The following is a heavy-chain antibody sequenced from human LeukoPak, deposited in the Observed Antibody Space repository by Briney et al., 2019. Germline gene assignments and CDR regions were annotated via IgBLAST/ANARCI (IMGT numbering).Heavy chain of an antibody. D-gene: IGHD3-16*02. Sequence: PGGSLRLSCAASGFTFSSYWMHWVRQAPGKGLVWVSRINSDGSSTSYADSVKGRFTISRDNAKNTLYLQMNSLRAEDTAVYYCARGHPSYDYVWGSYRYGIGAFDIWGQGTMVTVSS. V-gene: IGHV3-74*01. J-gene: IGHJ3*02. CDR3: ARGHPSYDYVWGSYRYGIGAFDI. CDR1: GFTFSSYW. CDR2: INSDGSST.